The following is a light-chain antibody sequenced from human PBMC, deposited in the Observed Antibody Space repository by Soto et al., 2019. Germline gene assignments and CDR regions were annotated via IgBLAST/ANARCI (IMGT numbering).Light chain of an antibody. J-gene: IGKJ1*01. CDR3: QHLKTYPQT. CDR2: HTS. CDR1: QSVSSN. Sequence: EIVMTQSPTTLSVSPGERATLSCRASQSVSSNLAWYQEKTGQAPRLLIYHTSTRATGIPPRFSGSGSGTEFTLTISSLQPEDFETYYCQHLKTYPQTFGQGTKVDI. V-gene: IGKV3D-15*01.